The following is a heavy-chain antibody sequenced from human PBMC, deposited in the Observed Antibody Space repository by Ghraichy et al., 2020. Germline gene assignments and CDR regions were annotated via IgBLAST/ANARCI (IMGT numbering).Heavy chain of an antibody. CDR1: GGSFSGYY. D-gene: IGHD3-10*01. CDR3: ARSGPGWFGELSVRSYYYYGMDV. J-gene: IGHJ6*02. CDR2: INHSGST. V-gene: IGHV4-34*01. Sequence: GSLRLTCAVYGGSFSGYYWSWIRQPPGKGLEWIGEINHSGSTNYNPSLKSRVTISVDTSKNQFSLKLSSVTAADTAVYYCARSGPGWFGELSVRSYYYYGMDVWGQGTTVTVSS.